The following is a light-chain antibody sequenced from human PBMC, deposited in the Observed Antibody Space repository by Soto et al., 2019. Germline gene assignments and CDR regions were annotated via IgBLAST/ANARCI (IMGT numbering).Light chain of an antibody. V-gene: IGKV1-9*01. Sequence: DIQLTQSPSFLSASIGDRVTITCRASQGISDYLAWYQQKPGKATNLLTYAASSLQSGLPSRFSGSGSGTELPLTISSLQPEDFATYYCQQSNSYPRTFGQGTKVEIK. J-gene: IGKJ1*01. CDR2: AAS. CDR3: QQSNSYPRT. CDR1: QGISDY.